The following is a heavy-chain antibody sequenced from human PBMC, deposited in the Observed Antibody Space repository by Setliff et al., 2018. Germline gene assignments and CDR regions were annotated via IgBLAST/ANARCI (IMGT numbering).Heavy chain of an antibody. CDR2: IYKSGTT. V-gene: IGHV4-4*08. CDR1: GDSMYGYY. D-gene: IGHD4-4*01. Sequence: PSETLSLTCNVSGDSMYGYYWSWIRQPPGKGLEWIGYIYKSGTTKYNPSLGSRISISVDTSQNQFSLRLSSVTAADTAVYYCARGTTNLNYYYYMDVWGKGTTVTVSS. J-gene: IGHJ6*03. CDR3: ARGTTNLNYYYYMDV.